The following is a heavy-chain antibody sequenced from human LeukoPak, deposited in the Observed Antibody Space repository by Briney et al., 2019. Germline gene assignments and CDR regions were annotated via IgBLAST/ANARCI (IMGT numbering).Heavy chain of an antibody. CDR2: IYTSGST. J-gene: IGHJ2*01. Sequence: PSQTLSLTCTVSGGSISSGSYCWSWIRQPAGKGLEWIGRIYTSGSTNYNPSLKSRVTISVDTSKNQFSLKLSSVTAADTAVYYCARVALLNFLARHHGYFDLWGRGTLVTVSS. V-gene: IGHV4-61*02. CDR1: GGSISSGSYC. CDR3: ARVALLNFLARHHGYFDL. D-gene: IGHD2/OR15-2a*01.